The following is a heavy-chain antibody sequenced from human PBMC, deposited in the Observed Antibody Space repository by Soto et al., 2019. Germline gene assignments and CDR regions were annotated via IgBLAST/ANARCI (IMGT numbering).Heavy chain of an antibody. D-gene: IGHD6-6*01. V-gene: IGHV3-53*01. CDR1: GFTVSSNY. CDR2: IYSDGTT. J-gene: IGHJ4*02. Sequence: GGSLRLSCAASGFTVSSNYMNWVRQAPGKGLEWLSIIYSDGTTYYADSVKGRFTISRDNFKNTLYLQMNNLRAEDTAVYYCAILSNWGEGTLVTVSS. CDR3: AILSN.